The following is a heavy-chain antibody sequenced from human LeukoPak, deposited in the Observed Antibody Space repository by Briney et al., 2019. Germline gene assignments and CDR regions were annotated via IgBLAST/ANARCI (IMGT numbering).Heavy chain of an antibody. CDR1: GFILSSYW. D-gene: IGHD3-10*01. CDR3: VRDSDRRSGY. Sequence: GGSLRLSCAASGFILSSYWMSWVRQAPGKGLEWVASIKEGGSEKHYVDSVKVRFTISRDSAKNSLYLQMNSLRAEDTAVYYCVRDSDRRSGYWGQGTLVTVSS. J-gene: IGHJ4*02. V-gene: IGHV3-7*05. CDR2: IKEGGSEK.